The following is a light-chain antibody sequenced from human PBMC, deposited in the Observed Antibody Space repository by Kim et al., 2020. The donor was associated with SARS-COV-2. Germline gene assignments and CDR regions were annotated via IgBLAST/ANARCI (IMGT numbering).Light chain of an antibody. J-gene: IGLJ3*02. CDR1: NIGSKS. CDR2: YDS. V-gene: IGLV3-21*04. Sequence: GKTAMITCGGNNIGSKSVHWYQQKPGQAPVLVIYYDSDRPSGIPERFSGSNSGNTATLTISRVEAGDEADYYCQVWDSSSDHPNWVFGGGTQLTVL. CDR3: QVWDSSSDHPNWV.